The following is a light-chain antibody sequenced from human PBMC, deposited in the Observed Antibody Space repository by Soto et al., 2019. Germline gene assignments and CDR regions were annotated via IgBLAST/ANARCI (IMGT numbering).Light chain of an antibody. J-gene: IGLJ1*01. CDR2: DVS. Sequence: QSALTQPRSVSGSPGQSVTISCTGTSSDVGGYNYVSWYQQHPDKAPKLMIYDVSKRPSGVPDRFSGSKSGNTASLTVSGLQAEDEADYYCSSYAGSSNVFGTGTKVTVL. CDR3: SSYAGSSNV. V-gene: IGLV2-11*01. CDR1: SSDVGGYNY.